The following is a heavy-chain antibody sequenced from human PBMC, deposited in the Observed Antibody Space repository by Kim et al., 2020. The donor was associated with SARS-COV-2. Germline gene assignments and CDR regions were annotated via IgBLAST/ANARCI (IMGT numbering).Heavy chain of an antibody. CDR3: ARGDYDILTGFSTYYDYYGIDA. D-gene: IGHD3-9*01. J-gene: IGHJ6*02. V-gene: IGHV3-64*01. CDR1: GFTFSSYA. CDR2: IRSDGGST. Sequence: GGSLRLSCAASGFTFSSYAMHWVRQTPGKGLEYVSAIRSDGGSTYYANSVKGRFTISRDNSKNKLYLQMSSLRAEDMAVYYCARGDYDILTGFSTYYDYYGIDAWGQGTTCTVSS.